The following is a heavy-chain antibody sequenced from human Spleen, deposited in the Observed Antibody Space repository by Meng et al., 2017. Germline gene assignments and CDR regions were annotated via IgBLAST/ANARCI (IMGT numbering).Heavy chain of an antibody. CDR2: IDYSGST. D-gene: IGHD6-13*01. Sequence: ESLKISCTVSGGSFSNYYWNWIRQPPGKGLEWIATIDYSGSTYYNPSLKSRLTISVDTSKNQFSLRLTSVTAADTAVYYCARVLSAAAHDYWGQGTLVTVSS. CDR1: GGSFSNYY. CDR3: ARVLSAAAHDY. V-gene: IGHV4-39*07. J-gene: IGHJ4*02.